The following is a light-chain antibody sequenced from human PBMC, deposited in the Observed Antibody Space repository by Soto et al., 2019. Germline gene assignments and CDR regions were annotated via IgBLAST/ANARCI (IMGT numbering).Light chain of an antibody. CDR1: SGHSSYD. J-gene: IGLJ2*01. CDR2: LSSDGSH. V-gene: IGLV4-69*01. CDR3: QTWDTGARVV. Sequence: QLVLTQSPSASASLGASVKLTCTLSSGHSSYDIAWHQQQPEKGPRYLMKLSSDGSHSKGDGIPDRFSGSSSGAERYLTISSLQSEDEVDYYCQTWDTGARVVFGGGTKLTVL.